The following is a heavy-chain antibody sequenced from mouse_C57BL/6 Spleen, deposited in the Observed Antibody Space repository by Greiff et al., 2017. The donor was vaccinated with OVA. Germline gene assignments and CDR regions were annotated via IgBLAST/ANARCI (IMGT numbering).Heavy chain of an antibody. D-gene: IGHD2-2*01. CDR3: ARDGYDVDD. J-gene: IGHJ2*01. CDR1: GYAFTNYL. CDR2: INPGSGGT. V-gene: IGHV1-54*01. Sequence: VQLQQSGAELVRPGTSVKVSCKASGYAFTNYLIEWVKQRPGQGLEWIGVINPGSGGTNYNEKFKGKATLTADKSSSTAYMRLSSLTAEDSAGYVCARDGYDVDDWGQGTTLTVSS.